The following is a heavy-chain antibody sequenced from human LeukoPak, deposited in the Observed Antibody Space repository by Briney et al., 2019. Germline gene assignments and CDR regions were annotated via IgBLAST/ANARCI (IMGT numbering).Heavy chain of an antibody. CDR1: GFTFRSHA. CDR3: AKEVGGYDFWSGYYSRYFDY. Sequence: GGSLRLSCVGSGFTFRSHAMSWVRQAPEKGLEFVSGIYENGGTTYYADSVKGRFTISRDNSKNTLYLQMNSLRAEDTAVYYCAKEVGGYDFWSGYYSRYFDYWGQGTLVTVSP. V-gene: IGHV3-23*01. CDR2: IYENGGTT. D-gene: IGHD3-3*01. J-gene: IGHJ4*02.